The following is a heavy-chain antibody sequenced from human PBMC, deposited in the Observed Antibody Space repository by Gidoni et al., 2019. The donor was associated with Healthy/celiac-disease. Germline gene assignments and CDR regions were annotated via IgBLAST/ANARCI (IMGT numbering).Heavy chain of an antibody. J-gene: IGHJ4*02. CDR3: ARDHYDSSGSLGY. V-gene: IGHV3-21*01. CDR1: GFTFSSYS. D-gene: IGHD3-22*01. Sequence: EVQLVVSGGGLVKPGGSLRLSCAASGFTFSSYSMNWVRQAPGKGLEWVSSISSSSSYIYYADSVKGRFTISRDNAKNSLYLQMNSLRAEDTAVYYCARDHYDSSGSLGYWGQGTLVTVSS. CDR2: ISSSSSYI.